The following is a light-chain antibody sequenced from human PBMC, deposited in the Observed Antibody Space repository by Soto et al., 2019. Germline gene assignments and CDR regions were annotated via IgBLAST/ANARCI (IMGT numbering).Light chain of an antibody. Sequence: DIQMTQSPSTLSLSVGDRVTISCRASQTISSWLAWYQQKPGKAPKLLIYKASDLKSGVPSRFSGSGSGTEFTLTISSLQPDDFATYYCQHCNSYSDAFGQGTKVQLK. CDR3: QHCNSYSDA. V-gene: IGKV1-5*03. CDR1: QTISSW. CDR2: KAS. J-gene: IGKJ1*01.